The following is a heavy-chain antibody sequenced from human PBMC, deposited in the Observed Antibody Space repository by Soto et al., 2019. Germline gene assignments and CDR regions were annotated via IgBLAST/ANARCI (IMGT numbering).Heavy chain of an antibody. D-gene: IGHD3-22*01. CDR1: GYTFTSYY. Sequence: GASVKVSCKASGYTFTSYYMHWVRQAPGQGLEWMGIINAGNGNTKYSQKFQGRVTFTRDTSANTAYMELSSLISEDTAVYYCARPKDYDDCLDLWGQGTLVTVSS. CDR2: INAGNGNT. V-gene: IGHV1-3*01. CDR3: ARPKDYDDCLDL. J-gene: IGHJ4*02.